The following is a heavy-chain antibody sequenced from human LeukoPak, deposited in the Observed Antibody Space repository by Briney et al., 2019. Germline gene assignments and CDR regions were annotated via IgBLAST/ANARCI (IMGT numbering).Heavy chain of an antibody. V-gene: IGHV1-46*01. CDR3: SRHLVGSYNYY. D-gene: IGHD1-26*01. CDR2: INPSGGTT. J-gene: IGHJ4*02. CDR1: GYTFITYY. Sequence: ASVKVSCKASGYTFITYYMHWVRQAPGQELEWVGIINPSGGTTTYAQKFQGRVTMTRDTSTSTVYLWLSSLRIEETAVYYCSRHLVGSYNYYWGQGTMVTVSS.